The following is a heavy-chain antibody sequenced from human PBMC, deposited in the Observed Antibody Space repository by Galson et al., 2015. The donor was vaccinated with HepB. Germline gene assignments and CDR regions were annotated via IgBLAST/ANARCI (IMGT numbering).Heavy chain of an antibody. J-gene: IGHJ4*02. CDR1: GGSISSYY. D-gene: IGHD3-10*01. CDR2: IYNSGST. CDR3: ARGYRDGWGNFFDY. Sequence: ETLSLTCTVSGGSISSYYWTWIRQPPGKGLEWIGHIYNSGSTDYNPSLKSRVTISVDTSKNQFSLKLSSVTAADTAVYYCARGYRDGWGNFFDYWGQGTLVTVSS. V-gene: IGHV4-59*01.